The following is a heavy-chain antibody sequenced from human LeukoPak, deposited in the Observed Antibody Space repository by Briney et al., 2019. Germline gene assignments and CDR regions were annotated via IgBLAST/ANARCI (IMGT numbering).Heavy chain of an antibody. CDR2: IKQDGSEK. CDR1: GFTFNSYW. CDR3: ARDRRGPFDY. Sequence: GGSLRLSCAASGFTFNSYWMTWVRQAPGKGLEWVANIKQDGSEKYYVDSVKGRFIIARDNAMNSLYLQMNSLRAEDTAVYFCARDRRGPFDYWGQGTLVTVSS. V-gene: IGHV3-7*03. D-gene: IGHD3-10*01. J-gene: IGHJ4*02.